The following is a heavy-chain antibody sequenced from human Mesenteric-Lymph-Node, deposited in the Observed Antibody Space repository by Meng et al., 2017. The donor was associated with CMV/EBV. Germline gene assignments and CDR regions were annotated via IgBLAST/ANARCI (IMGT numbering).Heavy chain of an antibody. Sequence: ASVKVSCKASGYTFTGNFIHWVRQAPGQGLEWMGWVNPNSGGTKYAQKFQGRVTMTRDTSITTVYMDLSGLTSDDTAVYYCARALRGIQWLVRGGFDPWGQGTLVTVSS. V-gene: IGHV1-2*02. CDR1: GYTFTGNF. D-gene: IGHD6-19*01. CDR2: VNPNSGGT. J-gene: IGHJ5*02. CDR3: ARALRGIQWLVRGGFDP.